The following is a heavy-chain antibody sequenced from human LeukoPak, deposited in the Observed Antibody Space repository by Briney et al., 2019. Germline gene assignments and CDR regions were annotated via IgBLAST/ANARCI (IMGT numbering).Heavy chain of an antibody. D-gene: IGHD6-13*01. J-gene: IGHJ6*03. CDR1: GGSISSYY. Sequence: SETLSLTCTVSGGSISSYYWSWIRQPPGKGLEWIGYIYYSGSTNYNPSLKSRVTISVDTSKNQFSLKLSSVTAADTAVYYCARGIAAGTTTRLARYYYMDVWGKGTTVTVSS. V-gene: IGHV4-59*01. CDR3: ARGIAAGTTTRLARYYYMDV. CDR2: IYYSGST.